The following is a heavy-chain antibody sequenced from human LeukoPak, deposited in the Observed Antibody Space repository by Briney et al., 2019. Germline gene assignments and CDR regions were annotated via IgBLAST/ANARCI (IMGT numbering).Heavy chain of an antibody. CDR1: GGSISSSNW. CDR2: IYHSGST. Sequence: SETLSLTCAVSGGSISSSNWWSWIRQPPGKGLEWIGEIYHSGSTNYNPSLKSRVTISVDKSKTQFSLKLSSVTAADTAVYYCARVRWWEYYFDYWGQGTLVTVSS. D-gene: IGHD1-26*01. CDR3: ARVRWWEYYFDY. J-gene: IGHJ4*02. V-gene: IGHV4-4*02.